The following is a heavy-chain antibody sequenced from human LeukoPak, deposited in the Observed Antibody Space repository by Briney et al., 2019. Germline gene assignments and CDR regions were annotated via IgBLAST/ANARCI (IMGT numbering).Heavy chain of an antibody. D-gene: IGHD3-10*01. CDR2: ISTTRNYI. J-gene: IGHJ5*02. CDR1: GFTFSTHS. Sequence: GGSLRLSCAASGFTFSTHSMNWVRQAPGKGLESVSSISTTRNYIFYADSVKGRFTISRDNAKNSLYLQMNSLRAEDTAVYYCARGIYGSGSSWFDPWGQGTLVTVSS. V-gene: IGHV3-21*06. CDR3: ARGIYGSGSSWFDP.